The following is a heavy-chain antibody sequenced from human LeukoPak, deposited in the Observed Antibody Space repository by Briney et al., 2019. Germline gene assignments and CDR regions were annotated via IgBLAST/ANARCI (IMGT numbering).Heavy chain of an antibody. CDR1: GFTVSSDY. J-gene: IGHJ4*02. CDR3: ARAKEY. V-gene: IGHV3-53*01. Sequence: PGGSLRLSCVASGFTVSSDYMSWVRQAPGKGLEWVSIIYSGGSIDYADSVKGRFTISRDNSKNTLYLQMSSLRVEDTAVYYCARAKEYWGQGTLVTVSS. CDR2: IYSGGSI.